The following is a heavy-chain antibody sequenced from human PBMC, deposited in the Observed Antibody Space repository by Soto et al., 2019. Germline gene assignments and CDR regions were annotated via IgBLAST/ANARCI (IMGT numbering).Heavy chain of an antibody. V-gene: IGHV4-34*12. CDR2: LIHGGST. D-gene: IGHD3-16*01. Sequence: QVRLEQWGAGLLKPSETLSLTCAIYGASLGGFYWTWLRQAPGKGLEWIGELIHGGSTNYNPSLKGRVSFSLDTSKNQFSLHLMSVTAADTAVYYCARSPLGYDYVRQTWREVGDSFDIWGRGTLVTVSS. CDR3: ARSPLGYDYVRQTWREVGDSFDI. J-gene: IGHJ3*02. CDR1: GASLGGFY.